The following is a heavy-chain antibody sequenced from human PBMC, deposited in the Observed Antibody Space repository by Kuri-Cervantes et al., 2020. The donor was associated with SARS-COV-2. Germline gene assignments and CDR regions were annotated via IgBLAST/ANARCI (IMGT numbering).Heavy chain of an antibody. J-gene: IGHJ3*02. CDR3: AREYGSGSYYVQIDI. Sequence: SETLSPTCTVSGGSISSYYWSWIRQPPGKGLEWIGYIYYSGSTNYNPSLKSRVTISVDTSKNQFSLKLSSVTAADTAVYYCAREYGSGSYYVQIDIWGQGTMVTVSS. V-gene: IGHV4-59*01. CDR1: GGSISSYY. D-gene: IGHD3-10*01. CDR2: IYYSGST.